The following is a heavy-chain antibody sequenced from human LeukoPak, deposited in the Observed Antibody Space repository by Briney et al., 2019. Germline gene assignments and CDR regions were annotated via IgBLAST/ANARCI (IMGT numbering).Heavy chain of an antibody. CDR3: ASRGFLDPMDV. Sequence: GGSLRLSCAASGFTVSSNYMSWVRQAPGKGLEWVSVIYSGGSTYYADSVKGRFTISRDNSKNTLYLQMNSLRAEDTAVYYCASRGFLDPMDVWGQGATVTVSS. J-gene: IGHJ6*02. CDR1: GFTVSSNY. D-gene: IGHD3/OR15-3a*01. CDR2: IYSGGST. V-gene: IGHV3-66*01.